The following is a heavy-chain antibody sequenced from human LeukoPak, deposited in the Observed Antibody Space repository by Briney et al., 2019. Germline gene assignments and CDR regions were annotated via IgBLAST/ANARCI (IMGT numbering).Heavy chain of an antibody. CDR2: TYYRSKRYN. CDR3: ARDRSRGGGWFDP. V-gene: IGHV6-1*01. Sequence: SQTLSLTCAIPWDRASSNSAAWNWIRQSPSRALEWLGRTYYRSKRYNDYAVSVKSRITINPDTSKNQFSLQLNSVTPEDTAVYYCARDRSRGGGWFDPWGQGTLVTVSS. D-gene: IGHD3-16*01. CDR1: WDRASSNSAA. J-gene: IGHJ5*02.